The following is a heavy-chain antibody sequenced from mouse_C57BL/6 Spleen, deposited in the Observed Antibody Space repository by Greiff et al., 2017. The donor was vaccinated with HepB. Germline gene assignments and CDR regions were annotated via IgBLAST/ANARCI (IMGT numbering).Heavy chain of an antibody. D-gene: IGHD1-1*01. Sequence: QVQLKQPGAELVKPGASVKLSCKASGYTFTSYWMHWVKQRPGQGLEWIGMIHPNSGSTNYNEKFKSKATLTVDKSSSTAYMQLSSLTSEDSAVYYCAREGTTVVAPPYAMDYWGQGTSVTVSS. J-gene: IGHJ4*01. CDR1: GYTFTSYW. CDR3: AREGTTVVAPPYAMDY. V-gene: IGHV1-64*01. CDR2: IHPNSGST.